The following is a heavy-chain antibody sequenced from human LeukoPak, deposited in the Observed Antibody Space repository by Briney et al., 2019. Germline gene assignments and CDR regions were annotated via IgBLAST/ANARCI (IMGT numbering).Heavy chain of an antibody. Sequence: SETLSLTCTVSGDSISSGYYWSWIRQPAGKGLEWIGRISSSGSTNYNPSLKSRVTISVDTSKNQFSLKLSSVTAADTAVYFCARGPYSYDSSGAFDIWGQGTMVTVSS. V-gene: IGHV4-61*02. CDR3: ARGPYSYDSSGAFDI. CDR1: GDSISSGYY. CDR2: ISSSGST. J-gene: IGHJ3*02. D-gene: IGHD3-22*01.